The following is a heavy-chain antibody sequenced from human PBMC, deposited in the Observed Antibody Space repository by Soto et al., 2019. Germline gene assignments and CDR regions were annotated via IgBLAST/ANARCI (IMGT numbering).Heavy chain of an antibody. Sequence: GASVKVSCKASGYTFSSHAIHWVRQAPGQRLEWMGWINAGNGDTNYSQKFQGRVAITTDTSASSAYLELSTLRSEDTAVYYCARDGARIAVFGVVYYFDYWGQGTVVTSPQ. D-gene: IGHD3-3*01. V-gene: IGHV1-3*01. CDR3: ARDGARIAVFGVVYYFDY. CDR1: GYTFSSHA. J-gene: IGHJ4*02. CDR2: INAGNGDT.